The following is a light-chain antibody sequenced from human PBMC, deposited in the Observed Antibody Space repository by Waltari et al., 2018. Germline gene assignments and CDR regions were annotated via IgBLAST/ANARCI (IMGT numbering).Light chain of an antibody. CDR1: QRVANNY. V-gene: IGKV3-20*01. Sequence: VLTQSPGTLSLSPGESATLSCRASQRVANNYLAWYQQRPCQAPRLLIYAASSRATGIPDRFSGSVSGTEFTLTISRLEPEDSAVYYCHQYGLSARTFGQGTKVEI. J-gene: IGKJ1*01. CDR2: AAS. CDR3: HQYGLSART.